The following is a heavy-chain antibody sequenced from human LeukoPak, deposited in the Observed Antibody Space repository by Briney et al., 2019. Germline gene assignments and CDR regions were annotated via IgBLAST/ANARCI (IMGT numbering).Heavy chain of an antibody. CDR2: IIPILGIA. Sequence: PGASVKVFCKASGGTFSSYAISWVRQAPGQGLEWVGRIIPILGIANYAQKFQGRVTIPADKSTSTAYMELSSLRSEDTAVYYCARGINSYGGDYWGQGTLVTVSS. D-gene: IGHD5-18*01. CDR1: GGTFSSYA. V-gene: IGHV1-69*04. CDR3: ARGINSYGGDY. J-gene: IGHJ4*02.